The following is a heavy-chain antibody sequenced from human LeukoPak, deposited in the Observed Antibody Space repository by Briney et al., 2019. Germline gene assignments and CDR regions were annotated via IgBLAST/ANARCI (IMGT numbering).Heavy chain of an antibody. CDR1: GFTFSSYA. V-gene: IGHV3-23*05. J-gene: IGHJ1*01. CDR2: IYKSGAA. Sequence: GGSLRLSCATSGFTFSSYARSWVRQAPGKGLEWVSSIYKSGAAYFADSVKGRFAISRDNSKDTLYLQMGSLRAEDTALYYCTRTGGPIAMLPPHWGQRTLVTVSS. D-gene: IGHD2-21*01. CDR3: TRTGGPIAMLPPH.